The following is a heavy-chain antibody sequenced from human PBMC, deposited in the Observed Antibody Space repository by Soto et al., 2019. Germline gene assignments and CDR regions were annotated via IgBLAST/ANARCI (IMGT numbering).Heavy chain of an antibody. Sequence: QVQLVQSGAEVKKPGASVKVSCEVSGYTFASYGISWARQAPGQGLEWMGWSNTYNGNINYAQKFQGRVTMTTDTSTSTAYMELRSLGADDRALYYGARGLGGYRYVDYGGHGTPVTV. CDR1: GYTFASYG. CDR2: SNTYNGNI. V-gene: IGHV1-18*01. CDR3: ARGLGGYRYVDY. J-gene: IGHJ4*01. D-gene: IGHD1-26*01.